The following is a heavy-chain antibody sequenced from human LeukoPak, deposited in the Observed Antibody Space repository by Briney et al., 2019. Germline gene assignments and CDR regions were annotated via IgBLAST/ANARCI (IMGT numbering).Heavy chain of an antibody. CDR1: GGVFTTYA. CDR2: IIPFLGTT. V-gene: IGHV1-69*13. D-gene: IGHD2-21*01. J-gene: IGHJ4*02. CDR3: TIIPNVILFTHYFEY. Sequence: SVKVSCKASGGVFTTYAISWVRQAPGQGLEWMGGIIPFLGTTNYAQKFQGRVTITADEPSRTAYMELTYLRSDDTAVYYCTIIPNVILFTHYFEYWGQGTLVTVSS.